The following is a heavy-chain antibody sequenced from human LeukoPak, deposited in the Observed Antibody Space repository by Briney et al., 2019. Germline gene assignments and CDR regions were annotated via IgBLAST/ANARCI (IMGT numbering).Heavy chain of an antibody. D-gene: IGHD3-22*01. V-gene: IGHV1-8*01. CDR1: GYTFTSYD. J-gene: IGHJ4*02. CDR2: TNPNSGNT. CDR3: ARAYYYDSSGYF. Sequence: EASVKVSCKASGYTFTSYDINWVRQATGQGLEWMGWTNPNSGNTGYAQKFQGRVTMTRNTSISTAYMELSSLRSEDTAVYYCARAYYYDSSGYFWGQGTLVTVSS.